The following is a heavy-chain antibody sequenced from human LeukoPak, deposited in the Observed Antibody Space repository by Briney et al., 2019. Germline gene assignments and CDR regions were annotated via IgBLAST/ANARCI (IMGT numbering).Heavy chain of an antibody. CDR1: GFTFSSYA. Sequence: GGSLRLSCAASGFTFSSYAMSWVRQAPGKGLEWVSATSGSGGSTYYADSVKGRFTISRDNSKNTLYLQMNSLRAEDTAVYYCAKDLRRYFDWISHFDYWGQGTLVTVSS. D-gene: IGHD3-9*01. CDR2: TSGSGGST. CDR3: AKDLRRYFDWISHFDY. J-gene: IGHJ4*02. V-gene: IGHV3-23*01.